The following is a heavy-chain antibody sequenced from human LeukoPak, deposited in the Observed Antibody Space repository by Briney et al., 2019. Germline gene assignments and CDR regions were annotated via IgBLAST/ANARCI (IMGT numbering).Heavy chain of an antibody. CDR2: IYTSGST. J-gene: IGHJ4*02. D-gene: IGHD6-13*01. Sequence: SETLSLTCTVSGGSISSHYWSWIRQPAGKGLEWIGRIYTSGSTNYNPSLKSRVTISVDKSKNQFSLTLSFVTAADTAVYYCARAYSSSWYLDYWGQGTLVTVSS. CDR3: ARAYSSSWYLDY. V-gene: IGHV4-4*07. CDR1: GGSISSHY.